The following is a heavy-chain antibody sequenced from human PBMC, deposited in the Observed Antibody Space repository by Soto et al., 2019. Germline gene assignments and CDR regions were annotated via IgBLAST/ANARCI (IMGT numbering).Heavy chain of an antibody. CDR2: ISNTGGGT. V-gene: IGHV3-23*01. J-gene: IGHJ4*02. CDR3: AKDRLAGNFDY. CDR1: GFTFNNYA. Sequence: GGSLRLSCAASGFTFNNYAMNWVRQAPGMGLEWVATISNTGGGTYYADSVKGRFTISRDNSKNTLYLQMSNLRVEDTAVYYCAKDRLAGNFDYWGQGTQVTVSS.